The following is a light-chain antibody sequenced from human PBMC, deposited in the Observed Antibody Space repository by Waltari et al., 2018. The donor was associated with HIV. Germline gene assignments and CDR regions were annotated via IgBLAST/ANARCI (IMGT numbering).Light chain of an antibody. CDR3: QTWGTGIRV. V-gene: IGLV4-69*01. CDR1: SGHSSYA. CDR2: LNSDGSH. J-gene: IGLJ3*02. Sequence: QLVLTQSPSASASLGASVKLTCTLSSGHSSYAIAWHQQQPEKGPRYLMNLNSDGSHSKGDGIPDRFSGSSSGAERYLTISSLQSEDEADYYCQTWGTGIRVFGGGTKLTVL.